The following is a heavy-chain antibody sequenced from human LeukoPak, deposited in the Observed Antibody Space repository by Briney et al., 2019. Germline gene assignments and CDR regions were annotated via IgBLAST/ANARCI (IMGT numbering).Heavy chain of an antibody. Sequence: GGSLRLSCAASGFIFSSYSMNWVRQAPGKGLEWVSYIGSNISAIYYTDSVKGRFTISRDNAKNSLYLQMNSLRAEDTAVYYCAKGEMATTKNAFDIWGQGTMVTVSS. CDR2: IGSNISAI. CDR1: GFIFSSYS. V-gene: IGHV3-48*04. D-gene: IGHD5-24*01. J-gene: IGHJ3*02. CDR3: AKGEMATTKNAFDI.